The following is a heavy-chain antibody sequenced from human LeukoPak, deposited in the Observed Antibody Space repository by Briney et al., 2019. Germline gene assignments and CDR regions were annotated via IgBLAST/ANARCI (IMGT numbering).Heavy chain of an antibody. Sequence: ASVKVSCKASGYTFTAYYMNWVRQAPGQGLEWMGWINPNSGGTNYAQNLQGRVTMTTDTSTSTVYMELRSLRSDDTAVYYCARVAGTYRNYFDYWGQGTLVTVSS. V-gene: IGHV1-2*02. CDR3: ARVAGTYRNYFDY. CDR2: INPNSGGT. D-gene: IGHD6-19*01. J-gene: IGHJ4*02. CDR1: GYTFTAYY.